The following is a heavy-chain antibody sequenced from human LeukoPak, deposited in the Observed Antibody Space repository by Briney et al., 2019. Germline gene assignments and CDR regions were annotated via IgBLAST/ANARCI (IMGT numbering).Heavy chain of an antibody. J-gene: IGHJ1*01. CDR3: AKGGEMATIYEYFQH. D-gene: IGHD5-24*01. Sequence: GGSLRLSCAASGFTFSSYAMSWVRQAPGKGLEWVSAISGSGGSTYYADSVKGRFTISRDNSKNTLYLQMNSLRAEDTAVYYCAKGGEMATIYEYFQHWRQGTLVTVSS. CDR2: ISGSGGST. CDR1: GFTFSSYA. V-gene: IGHV3-23*01.